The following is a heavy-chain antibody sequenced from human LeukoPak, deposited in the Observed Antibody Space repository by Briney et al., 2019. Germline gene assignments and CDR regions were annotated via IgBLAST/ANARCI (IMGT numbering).Heavy chain of an antibody. V-gene: IGHV4-4*07. CDR3: ARDQVVVVPAAPRYYYGMDV. D-gene: IGHD2-2*01. J-gene: IGHJ6*02. CDR2: IYTSGST. Sequence: PSETLSLTCTVSGGSLSSYYWSWIRQPAGKGLEWIGRIYTSGSTNYNPSLKSRVTMSVDTSKNQFSLKLSSVTAADTAVYYCARDQVVVVPAAPRYYYGMDVWGQGTTVTVSS. CDR1: GGSLSSYY.